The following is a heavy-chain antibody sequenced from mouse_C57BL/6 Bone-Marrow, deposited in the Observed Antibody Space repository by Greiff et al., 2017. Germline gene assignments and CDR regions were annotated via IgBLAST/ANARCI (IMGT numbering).Heavy chain of an antibody. Sequence: VQLQQSGPVLVKPGASVKMSCKASGYTFTDYYMNWVKQSHGKSLEWIGVINPYNGGTSYNQKFKGKATLTVDQSASTAYMEPNSLTSEDSAVYYCERGDDGYCYWYFDVWGTGTTVTVSA. V-gene: IGHV1-19*01. J-gene: IGHJ1*03. CDR2: INPYNGGT. CDR1: GYTFTDYY. CDR3: ERGDDGYCYWYFDV. D-gene: IGHD2-3*01.